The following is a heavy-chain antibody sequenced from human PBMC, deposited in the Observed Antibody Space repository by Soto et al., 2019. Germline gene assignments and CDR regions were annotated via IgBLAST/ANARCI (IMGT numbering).Heavy chain of an antibody. J-gene: IGHJ2*01. Sequence: EVQLVESGGGLVQPGGSLRLSCAASGFTFTHYWIHWVRQIPGKGLVWVSHINLDGSDTNYADSVKGRFTISRDNAKDTVYLQTNSLRDEDTAVYYCASLTTLATYLDLWGRGTLVTVSS. CDR2: INLDGSDT. V-gene: IGHV3-74*01. CDR1: GFTFTHYW. CDR3: ASLTTLATYLDL. D-gene: IGHD6-13*01.